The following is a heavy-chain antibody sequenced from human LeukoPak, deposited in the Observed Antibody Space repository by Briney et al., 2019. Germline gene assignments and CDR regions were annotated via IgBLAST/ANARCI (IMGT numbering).Heavy chain of an antibody. Sequence: ASVKVSCKASGYTFTSYAMHWVRQAPGQRLEWMGWINAGNGSTKYSQKFQGRVTITRDTSASTAYMELSSLRSEDTAVYYCARGLGFLEWILYGYYFDYWGQGTLVTVSS. J-gene: IGHJ4*02. CDR3: ARGLGFLEWILYGYYFDY. CDR1: GYTFTSYA. CDR2: INAGNGST. D-gene: IGHD3-3*01. V-gene: IGHV1-3*01.